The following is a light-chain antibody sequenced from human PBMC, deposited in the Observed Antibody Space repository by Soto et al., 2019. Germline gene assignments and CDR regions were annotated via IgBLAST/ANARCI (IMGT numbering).Light chain of an antibody. V-gene: IGKV1-39*01. J-gene: IGKJ4*01. Sequence: DFQMPQSPSSLSASVGDRVTITCRASQSISSYLNWYQQKPGKAPKLLIYAASSLQSGVPSRFSSSGSGTDFTLTISSLQPADFATYYCQQSYSTPRTFGGGTKVEIK. CDR1: QSISSY. CDR3: QQSYSTPRT. CDR2: AAS.